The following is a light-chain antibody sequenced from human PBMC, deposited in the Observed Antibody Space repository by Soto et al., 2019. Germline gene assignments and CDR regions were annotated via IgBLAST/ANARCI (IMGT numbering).Light chain of an antibody. Sequence: DIVMTQSPDSLAVSLGERATINCKSSQSVLYSPNNKNYLAWYPQKPGQPPRLLVYWASTREYGVPDRFSGSGSGTDFTHTISILQAEDAVGYSCPQYHSSPKTFGQGTKVEIK. V-gene: IGKV4-1*01. CDR1: QSVLYSPNNKNY. CDR2: WAS. CDR3: PQYHSSPKT. J-gene: IGKJ1*01.